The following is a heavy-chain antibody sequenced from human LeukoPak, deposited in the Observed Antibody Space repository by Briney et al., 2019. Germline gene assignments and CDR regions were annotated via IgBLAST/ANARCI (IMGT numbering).Heavy chain of an antibody. CDR3: AKATMVMTFDY. D-gene: IGHD4/OR15-4a*01. V-gene: IGHV3-23*01. CDR2: ISGSGGST. CDR1: GFTFSNYA. J-gene: IGHJ4*02. Sequence: GGSLRLPCAASGFTFSNYAMSWVRQAPGRGLEWVSAISGSGGSTYYADSVKGRFTISRDNSKNTLYLQMNSLRAEDTAVYYCAKATMVMTFDYWGQGTLVTVSS.